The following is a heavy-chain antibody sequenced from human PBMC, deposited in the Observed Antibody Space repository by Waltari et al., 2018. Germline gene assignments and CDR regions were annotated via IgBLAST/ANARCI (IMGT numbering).Heavy chain of an antibody. Sequence: QVQLVQSGAEVKKPGASVKVSCKASGYTFTSYDINWVRQATGQGLEWMGRIIPILGIANYAQKFQGRVTITADKSTSTAYMELSSLRSEDTAVYYCASPGQASAFDIWGQGTMVTVSS. CDR2: IIPILGIA. D-gene: IGHD2-2*01. CDR1: GYTFTSYD. CDR3: ASPGQASAFDI. V-gene: IGHV1-69*09. J-gene: IGHJ3*02.